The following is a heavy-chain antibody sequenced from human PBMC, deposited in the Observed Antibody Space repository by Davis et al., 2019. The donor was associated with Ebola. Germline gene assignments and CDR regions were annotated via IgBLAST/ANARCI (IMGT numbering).Heavy chain of an antibody. CDR1: GYTFTSYG. D-gene: IGHD6-6*01. CDR2: MNPNSGNT. CDR3: ARIPSTSSLLDY. V-gene: IGHV1-8*01. J-gene: IGHJ4*02. Sequence: AASVKVSCKASGYTFTSYGINWVRQATGQGLEWMGWMNPNSGNTGYAQKFQGRVTMTRNTSISTAYMELSSLRSEDTAVYYCARIPSTSSLLDYWGQGTLVTVSS.